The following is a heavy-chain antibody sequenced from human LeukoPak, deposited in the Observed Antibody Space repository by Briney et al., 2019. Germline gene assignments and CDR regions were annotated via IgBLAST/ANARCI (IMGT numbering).Heavy chain of an antibody. J-gene: IGHJ4*02. CDR3: AREEAGTYGFQY. V-gene: IGHV6-1*01. Sequence: SQTLSFTCAIFGDSVSSNSGAWNWIRQSPSRGLEWPGRAYYRSQWYNDYAFSVKGRIAINADTSKNHFSLQLNSVTPEDTAVYYCAREEAGTYGFQYWGQGTLVTVSS. D-gene: IGHD3-10*01. CDR1: GDSVSSNSGA. CDR2: AYYRSQWYN.